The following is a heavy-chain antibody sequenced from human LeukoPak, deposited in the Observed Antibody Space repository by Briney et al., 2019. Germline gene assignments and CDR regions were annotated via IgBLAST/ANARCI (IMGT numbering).Heavy chain of an antibody. J-gene: IGHJ5*02. CDR1: GFTFSSYS. D-gene: IGHD6-13*01. CDR2: ISSSSSYI. V-gene: IGHV3-21*01. CDR3: ARDAEPPIAAAGTIDWFVP. Sequence: PGGSLRLSCAASGFTFSSYSMNWVRQAPGKGLEWVSSISSSSSYIYYADSVKGRFTISRDNAKNSLYLQMNSLRAKDTAVYYCARDAEPPIAAAGTIDWFVPWGQGTLVTVSS.